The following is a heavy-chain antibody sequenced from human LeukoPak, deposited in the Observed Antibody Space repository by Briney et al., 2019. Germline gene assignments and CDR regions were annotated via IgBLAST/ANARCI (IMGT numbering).Heavy chain of an antibody. CDR1: GFTFSSYS. V-gene: IGHV3-21*01. D-gene: IGHD4-23*01. CDR2: ISSSSSYI. J-gene: IGHJ5*02. Sequence: GGSLRLSCAASGFTFSSYSMNWVRQAPGKGLEWVSSISSSSSYICYADSVKGRSTISRDNAKNSLYLQMNSLRAEDTAVYYCARDYGLDGGNGYWFDPWGQGTLVTVSS. CDR3: ARDYGLDGGNGYWFDP.